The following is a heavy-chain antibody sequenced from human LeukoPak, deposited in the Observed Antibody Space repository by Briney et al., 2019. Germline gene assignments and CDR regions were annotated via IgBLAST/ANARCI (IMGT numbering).Heavy chain of an antibody. CDR2: ISSSSSYI. J-gene: IGHJ4*02. CDR3: AREAWELGDYFDY. Sequence: GGSLRLSCAASGFTFSSYSMNWVRQAPGKGLEWVSSISSSSSYIYYADSVKGRFTISRDNAKNSLYLQMNSLRAEDTAVYYCAREAWELGDYFDYWGQGTLVTVSS. D-gene: IGHD1-26*01. CDR1: GFTFSSYS. V-gene: IGHV3-21*01.